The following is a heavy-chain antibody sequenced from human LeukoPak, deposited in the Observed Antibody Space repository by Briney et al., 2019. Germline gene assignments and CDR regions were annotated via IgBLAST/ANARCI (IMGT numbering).Heavy chain of an antibody. CDR2: ISYDGSNK. CDR3: AKPGYGSGSYYNPYFDY. V-gene: IGHV3-30*07. D-gene: IGHD3-10*01. Sequence: GRSLRLSCAASGFTFSSYAMHWVRQAPGKGLEWVAVISYDGSNKYYADSVKGRFTISRDNSKNTLYLQMNSLRAEDTAVYYCAKPGYGSGSYYNPYFDYWGQGTLVTVSS. CDR1: GFTFSSYA. J-gene: IGHJ4*02.